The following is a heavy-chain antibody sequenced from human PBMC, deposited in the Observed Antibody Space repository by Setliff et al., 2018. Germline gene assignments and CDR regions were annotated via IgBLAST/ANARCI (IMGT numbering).Heavy chain of an antibody. CDR3: ARLPGYCNGGNCYGYYTFDI. Sequence: EPLSLTCSVSGDSISSSSYYWGWIRQPPGKGLEWIGSINYSGITYYSPSLKSRVIVSVDTSKNQFSLKLGSVTAADTAVYYCARLPGYCNGGNCYGYYTFDIWGQGTMVTVSS. CDR1: GDSISSSSYY. CDR2: INYSGIT. D-gene: IGHD2-15*01. V-gene: IGHV4-39*01. J-gene: IGHJ3*02.